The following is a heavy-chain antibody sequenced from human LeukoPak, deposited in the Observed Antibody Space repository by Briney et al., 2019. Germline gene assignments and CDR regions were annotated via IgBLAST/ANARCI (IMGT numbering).Heavy chain of an antibody. D-gene: IGHD3-10*02. CDR1: GFTFSSYW. CDR3: AELGITMIGGV. V-gene: IGHV3-20*04. Sequence: GGSLRLSCAASGFTFSSYWMHWVRQAPGKGLEWVAGISLNGGATGYADSVKGRFTISRDNAKNSLYLQMNSLRAEDTAVYYCAELGITMIGGVWGKGTTVTISS. J-gene: IGHJ6*04. CDR2: ISLNGGAT.